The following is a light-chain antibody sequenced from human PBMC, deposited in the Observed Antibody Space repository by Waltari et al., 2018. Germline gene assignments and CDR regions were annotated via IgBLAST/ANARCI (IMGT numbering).Light chain of an antibody. CDR3: SSYTSSSAVV. V-gene: IGLV2-14*03. Sequence: QSALTQPASVSGSPGQSITLPCTGPSSHVGGYNYVSWYQQHPGKAPKLMIYDVINRPSGVSNRFSGSKSGNTASLTISGLQAEDEADYYCSSYTSSSAVVFGGGTKLTVL. CDR2: DVI. J-gene: IGLJ2*01. CDR1: SSHVGGYNY.